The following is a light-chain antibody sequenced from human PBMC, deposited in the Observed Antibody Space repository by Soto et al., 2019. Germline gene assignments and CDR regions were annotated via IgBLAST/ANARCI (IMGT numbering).Light chain of an antibody. CDR3: GSYAGGNNHYV. Sequence: QSALTQPPSASGSPGQSVTISCTGTSSDVGTHIYVSWYQHHPGKAPKLIIYEASKRPSGVPDRFSGSKSGDTASLTVSGLQAEDEADYYCGSYAGGNNHYVFGTGTKLTVL. J-gene: IGLJ1*01. CDR2: EAS. CDR1: SSDVGTHIY. V-gene: IGLV2-8*01.